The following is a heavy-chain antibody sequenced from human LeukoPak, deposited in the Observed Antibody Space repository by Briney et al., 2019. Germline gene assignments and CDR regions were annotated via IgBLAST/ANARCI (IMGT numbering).Heavy chain of an antibody. J-gene: IGHJ4*02. CDR1: GHTFTNYD. Sequence: ASVKVSCKASGHTFTNYDINWVRQATGQGLEWMGWMNPNRGNTGYAKKFQGTVTITRNTSITTAHMERSSLRSEDTAVYYCARGSRIYSLGAPDFDFWGQGTLVTVSS. V-gene: IGHV1-8*01. CDR3: ARGSRIYSLGAPDFDF. D-gene: IGHD1-26*01. CDR2: MNPNRGNT.